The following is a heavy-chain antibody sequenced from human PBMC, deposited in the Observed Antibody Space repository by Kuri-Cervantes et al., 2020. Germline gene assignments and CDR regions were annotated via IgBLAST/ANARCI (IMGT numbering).Heavy chain of an antibody. D-gene: IGHD3-10*01. CDR2: FIPIFATV. CDR1: RDTSISHT. Sequence: SVKVSCKSSRDTSISHTVSWVRQAPGQGLEWMGGFIPIFATVKYAQNFQGRVTITTDESTSTTYMELSNLTSEDTAVYYCVRVVEWAPMVGASYYMDVWGKGTTVTVSS. CDR3: VRVVEWAPMVGASYYMDV. V-gene: IGHV1-69*05. J-gene: IGHJ6*03.